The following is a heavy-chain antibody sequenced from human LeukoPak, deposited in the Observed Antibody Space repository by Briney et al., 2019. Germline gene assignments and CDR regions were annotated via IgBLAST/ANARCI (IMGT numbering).Heavy chain of an antibody. CDR1: GGSFSGYY. CDR3: ARGQWPIRYFDY. CDR2: INHSGST. D-gene: IGHD6-19*01. J-gene: IGHJ4*02. V-gene: IGHV4-34*01. Sequence: SETLSLTCAVYGGSFSGYYWSWIRQPPGKGLEWIGEINHSGSTNYNPSLKSRVTISVDTSKNQFSLKLSSVTAADTAVYYCARGQWPIRYFDYWGQGTLVTVSS.